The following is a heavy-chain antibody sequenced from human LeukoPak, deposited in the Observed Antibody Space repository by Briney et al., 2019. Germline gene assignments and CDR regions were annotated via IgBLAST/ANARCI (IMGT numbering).Heavy chain of an antibody. CDR1: GGSISSSNYF. Sequence: SETLSLTCSVSGGSISSSNYFWGWIRQPPGKGLEWIGIIYYSGKTYYNPSLKSRVTISVDTSKNQFSLKLSSVTAADTAVYYCARHYGDYGYYYYYMDVWGKGTTVTVSS. J-gene: IGHJ6*03. V-gene: IGHV4-39*01. CDR3: ARHYGDYGYYYYYMDV. CDR2: IYYSGKT. D-gene: IGHD4-17*01.